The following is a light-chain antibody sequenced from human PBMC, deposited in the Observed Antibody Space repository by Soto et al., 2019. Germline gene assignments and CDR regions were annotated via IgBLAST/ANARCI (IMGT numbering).Light chain of an antibody. CDR2: GNS. CDR3: QSYDSSLSGWV. J-gene: IGLJ3*02. V-gene: IGLV1-40*01. Sequence: QPVLTQPPSVSGGPGQRVTISCTGSSSNIGAGYDVHWYQQLPGTAPKLLIYGNSNRPSGVPDRFSGSKSGTSASLAITGLQAEDEADYYCQSYDSSLSGWVFGGGTKLTVL. CDR1: SSNIGAGYD.